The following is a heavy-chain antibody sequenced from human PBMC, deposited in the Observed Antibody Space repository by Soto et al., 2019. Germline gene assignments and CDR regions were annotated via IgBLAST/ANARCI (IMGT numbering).Heavy chain of an antibody. D-gene: IGHD1-1*01. CDR1: GFTFSDYY. V-gene: IGHV3-11*06. J-gene: IGHJ4*02. CDR2: SSNSGTFT. Sequence: QVQLVESGGGLVKPGGSLRLSCEGSGFTFSDYYMSCIRQAPGKGLEWISYSSNSGTFTKYADSVKGRFSISRDNTKNLLYLQMNSLRADDTAVYDCARSGDNYNLLDYWGQGTPVTVSS. CDR3: ARSGDNYNLLDY.